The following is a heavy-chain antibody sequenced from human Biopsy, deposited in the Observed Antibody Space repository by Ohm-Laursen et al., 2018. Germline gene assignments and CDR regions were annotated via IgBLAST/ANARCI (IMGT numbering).Heavy chain of an antibody. CDR1: GFTFSSSA. CDR2: IVVGSGHT. CDR3: AATSTLYYYYAMDV. V-gene: IGHV1-58*01. Sequence: VKISCKASGFTFSSSAVQWVRQARGQRLEWIGWIVVGSGHTNYAQKFQERVTITRDMSTSTAYMELTSLRSEDTAVYYCAATSTLYYYYAMDVWDQGTTITVFS. J-gene: IGHJ6*02.